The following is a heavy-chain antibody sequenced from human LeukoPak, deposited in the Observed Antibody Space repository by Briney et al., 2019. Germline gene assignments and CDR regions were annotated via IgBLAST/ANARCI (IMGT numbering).Heavy chain of an antibody. J-gene: IGHJ4*02. CDR3: ARRKHYYYDSSGYYAPFDY. CDR1: GYTFTSYG. CDR2: ISAYNGNT. D-gene: IGHD3-22*01. Sequence: PAASVKVSCKASGYTFTSYGISWVRQAPGQGLEWMGWISAYNGNTNYAQKLQGRVTMTTDTSTSTAYMELRSLRSDDTAVYYCARRKHYYYDSSGYYAPFDYWGQGTLVTVSS. V-gene: IGHV1-18*01.